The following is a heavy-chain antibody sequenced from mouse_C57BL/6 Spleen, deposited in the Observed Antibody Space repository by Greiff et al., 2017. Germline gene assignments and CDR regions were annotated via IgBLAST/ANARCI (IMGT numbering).Heavy chain of an antibody. Sequence: VQLKESVPELVKPGASVKIPCKASGYTFTDYNMDWVKQSHGKSLEWIGDINPNNGGTIYNQKFKGKATLTVDKSSSTAYMELRSLTSEDTAVYYCARRDYVNAMDYWGQGTSVTVSS. CDR3: ARRDYVNAMDY. V-gene: IGHV1-18*01. CDR2: INPNNGGT. CDR1: GYTFTDYN. J-gene: IGHJ4*01. D-gene: IGHD1-1*01.